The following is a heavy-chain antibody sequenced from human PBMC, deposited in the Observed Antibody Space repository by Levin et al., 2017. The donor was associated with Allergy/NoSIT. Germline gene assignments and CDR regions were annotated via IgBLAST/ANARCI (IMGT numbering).Heavy chain of an antibody. D-gene: IGHD5-24*01. CDR2: INTRGTTT. V-gene: IGHV3-48*01. CDR3: ARLNHRGSSGPINYADY. J-gene: IGHJ4*02. Sequence: SGGSLRLSCAASGFTFSDYNMTLVRPSPVKGLEWLSYINTRGTTTHYADSAKGRFTISRDNANNSLFLQMNSLRVEDTAVYYCARLNHRGSSGPINYADYWGQGSLVTVSS. CDR1: GFTFSDYN.